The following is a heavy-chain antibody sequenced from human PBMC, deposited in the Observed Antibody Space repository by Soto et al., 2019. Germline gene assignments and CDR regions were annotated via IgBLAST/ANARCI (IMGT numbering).Heavy chain of an antibody. J-gene: IGHJ1*01. CDR2: IYYSGST. V-gene: IGHV4-61*01. CDR3: AREEEYDDGDSRVQR. D-gene: IGHD4-17*01. CDR1: GGSVSSGSYY. Sequence: QVQLQESGPGLVKPSETLSLTCTASGGSVSSGSYYWSWIRQPPGKGLEGIGYIYYSGSTNYNPSLKSRVTISVDTSKNQFARKLSSVSAADTAVYYCAREEEYDDGDSRVQRWGQGSLVTVSS.